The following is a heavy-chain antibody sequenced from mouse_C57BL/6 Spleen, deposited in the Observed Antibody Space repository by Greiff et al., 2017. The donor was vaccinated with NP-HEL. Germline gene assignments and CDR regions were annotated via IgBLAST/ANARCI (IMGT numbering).Heavy chain of an antibody. D-gene: IGHD1-1*01. J-gene: IGHJ2*01. V-gene: IGHV5-4*01. CDR3: ASGDTTGFDY. CDR1: GFTFSSYA. Sequence: EVQLQESGGGLVKPGGSLKLSCAASGFTFSSYAMSWVRQTPEKRLEWVATISDGGSYTYYPDNVKGRFTISRDNAKNNLYLQMSHLKSEDTAMYYCASGDTTGFDYWGQGTTLTVSS. CDR2: ISDGGSYT.